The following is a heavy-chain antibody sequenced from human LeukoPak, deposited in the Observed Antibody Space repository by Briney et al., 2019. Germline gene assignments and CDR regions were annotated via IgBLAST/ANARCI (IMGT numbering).Heavy chain of an antibody. J-gene: IGHJ4*02. D-gene: IGHD3-16*01. CDR1: GGSISTTSHY. Sequence: ASETLSLTCTVSGGSISTTSHYWAWLRQAPGKGLEWLMTIFDSGSTYDNPSLKSRVTISVATSKTTSSLKLTDMTAAATSIYYCARHKARDFDWGPPGSPALWGQGTLVTVSS. V-gene: IGHV4-39*01. CDR3: ARHKARDFDWGPPGSPAL. CDR2: IFDSGST.